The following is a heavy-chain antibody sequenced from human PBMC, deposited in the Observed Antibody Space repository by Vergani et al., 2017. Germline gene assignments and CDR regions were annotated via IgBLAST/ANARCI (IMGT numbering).Heavy chain of an antibody. V-gene: IGHV1-2*02. J-gene: IGHJ5*02. D-gene: IGHD3-16*01. CDR2: INPNSGGT. Sequence: QVQLVQSGAEVKKPGASVKVCCKASGYTFTGYYMHWVRQAPGQGLEWMGWINPNSGGTNYAQKFQGRVTMTRDTSISTAYMELSRLRSDGTAVYYCARGYVWGSPDDPGWFDPWGQGTLVTVSS. CDR1: GYTFTGYY. CDR3: ARGYVWGSPDDPGWFDP.